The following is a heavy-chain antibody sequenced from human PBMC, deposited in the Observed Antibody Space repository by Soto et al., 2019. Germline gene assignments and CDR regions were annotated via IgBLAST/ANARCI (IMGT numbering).Heavy chain of an antibody. CDR1: GGSISNYY. CDR2: IFYSGST. CDR3: AKDSGYNYGYFRWFDP. D-gene: IGHD5-18*01. Sequence: SETLSLTCTVSGGSISNYYWSWIRQPPGRGLEWIGHIFYSGSTNYNPALKSRVTISVDTSKSQFSLELSSVTAADTAVYYCAKDSGYNYGYFRWFDPWGQGTLVTVSS. V-gene: IGHV4-59*01. J-gene: IGHJ5*02.